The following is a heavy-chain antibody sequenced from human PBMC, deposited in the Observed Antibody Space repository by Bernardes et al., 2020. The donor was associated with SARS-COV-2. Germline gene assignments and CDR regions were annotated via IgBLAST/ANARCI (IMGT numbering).Heavy chain of an antibody. D-gene: IGHD2-21*02. Sequence: ASVKVSCKASGYSFTDYYIHWVRQAPGQGLEWMGWINPKSGATKYEQRFQGRVTMTRDTSVSTAYMELSRLRSDDTAVYYCARDLAGCGGACYLGGMNVWGQGTTVTVTS. CDR1: GYSFTDYY. J-gene: IGHJ6*02. CDR2: INPKSGAT. CDR3: ARDLAGCGGACYLGGMNV. V-gene: IGHV1-2*02.